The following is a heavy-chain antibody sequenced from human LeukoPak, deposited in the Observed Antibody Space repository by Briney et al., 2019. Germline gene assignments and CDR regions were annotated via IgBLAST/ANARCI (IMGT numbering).Heavy chain of an antibody. J-gene: IGHJ5*02. Sequence: PSETLSLTCAVYGGSFSGYYWSWIRQPPGKGLEWIGEINHSGSTNYNPSLKSRVTISVDTSKNQISLKLSSVTAADTALYYCARVTMVGGFDPWGPGTLVTVSS. D-gene: IGHD3-10*01. CDR1: GGSFSGYY. CDR3: ARVTMVGGFDP. CDR2: INHSGST. V-gene: IGHV4-34*01.